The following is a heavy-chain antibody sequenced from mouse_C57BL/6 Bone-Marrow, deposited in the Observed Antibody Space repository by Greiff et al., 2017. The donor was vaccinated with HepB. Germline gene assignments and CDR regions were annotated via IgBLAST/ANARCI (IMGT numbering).Heavy chain of an antibody. CDR3: TGDGDGYYVGYFDY. Sequence: EVKVVESGGGLVQPGGSMKLSCVASGFTFSNYWMNWVRQSPEKGLEWVAQIRLKSDNYATHYAESVKGRFTISRDDSKSSVYLQMNNLRAEDTGIYYCTGDGDGYYVGYFDYWGQGTTLTVSS. J-gene: IGHJ2*01. V-gene: IGHV6-3*01. D-gene: IGHD2-3*01. CDR2: IRLKSDNYAT. CDR1: GFTFSNYW.